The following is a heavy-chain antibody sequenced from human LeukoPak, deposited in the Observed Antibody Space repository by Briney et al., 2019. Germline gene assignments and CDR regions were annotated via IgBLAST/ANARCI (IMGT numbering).Heavy chain of an antibody. CDR3: AKTRSIIVGACPDY. J-gene: IGHJ4*02. CDR2: ISGSGGST. Sequence: GGSLRLSCAASGFTFSIYCMHWVRQAPGKGLEWVSAISGSGGSTYYADSVKSRFTISRDNSKNTLYLQMNSLRAEDTAVYYCAKTRSIIVGACPDYWGQGTLVTVSS. CDR1: GFTFSIYC. V-gene: IGHV3-23*01. D-gene: IGHD1-26*01.